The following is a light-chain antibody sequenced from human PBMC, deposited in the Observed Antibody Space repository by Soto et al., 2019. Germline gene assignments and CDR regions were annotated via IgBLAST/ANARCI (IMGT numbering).Light chain of an antibody. Sequence: QSVLTQPPSASAAPGQSVTISCSGSNSNIGNNYVSWYQQLPGTSPKLLIYENNKRPSGIPDRFSGSKSGTSATLGITGLQTGDEADYYCGTWDTSLIAGIFGGGTKVTVL. CDR2: ENN. CDR1: NSNIGNNY. CDR3: GTWDTSLIAGI. J-gene: IGLJ2*01. V-gene: IGLV1-51*02.